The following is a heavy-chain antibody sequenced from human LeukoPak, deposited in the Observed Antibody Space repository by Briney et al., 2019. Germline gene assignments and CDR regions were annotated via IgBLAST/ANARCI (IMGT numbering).Heavy chain of an antibody. D-gene: IGHD3-10*01. CDR2: ISGSGGST. V-gene: IGHV3-23*01. Sequence: PGGSLRLSCAASGFTFSSSAMNWVRQAPGQGLEWVSAISGSGGSTYYADSVKGRFTISRDNSKDTLYLQMNSLRAEDTAVYYCAKVGMVRGVRVGAFDIWGQGTMVTVSS. CDR1: GFTFSSSA. J-gene: IGHJ3*02. CDR3: AKVGMVRGVRVGAFDI.